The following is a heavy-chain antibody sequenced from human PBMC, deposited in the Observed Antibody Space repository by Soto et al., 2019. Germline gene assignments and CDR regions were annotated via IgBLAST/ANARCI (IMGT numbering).Heavy chain of an antibody. J-gene: IGHJ2*01. CDR1: GYPLTDFY. CDR2: INPHTGDT. Sequence: QVQLVQSGAEVKKPGASVTVSCKTSGYPLTDFYIHWVRRAPGQGLEWMAWINPHTGDTNTALKFQGRVTMTRDTSINTAFMELTRLSSDDTAVYYCAREGGAAPGARREWYLDLWGRGTLVSVSS. D-gene: IGHD6-25*01. V-gene: IGHV1-2*02. CDR3: AREGGAAPGARREWYLDL.